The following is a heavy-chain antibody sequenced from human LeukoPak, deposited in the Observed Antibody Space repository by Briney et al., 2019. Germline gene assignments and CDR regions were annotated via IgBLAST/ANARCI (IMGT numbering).Heavy chain of an antibody. CDR2: IYSDGST. D-gene: IGHD6-25*01. V-gene: IGHV3-53*01. Sequence: GGSLRLSCTASGFSVSSNYMSWVRQAPGRGLEWVSVIYSDGSTNYAGSVRGRLTISRDNSKNTVYLQMNNVRAEDTAVYYCARAETAAGSYWGQGTLVTVSS. J-gene: IGHJ4*02. CDR3: ARAETAAGSY. CDR1: GFSVSSNY.